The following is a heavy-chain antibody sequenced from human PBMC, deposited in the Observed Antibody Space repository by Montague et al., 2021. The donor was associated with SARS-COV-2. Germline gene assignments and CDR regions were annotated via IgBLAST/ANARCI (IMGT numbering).Heavy chain of an antibody. Sequence: SETLSLTCTVSGASVRSGNSYWNWIRQPPGKVLEWVGYVFHSGINDYNPSLKSRVTISVDMSKNQFSLQLNSVTAADSDVYYCARTEYNWNDWFYHWGQGTLVTVSS. D-gene: IGHD1-20*01. CDR1: GASVRSGNSY. CDR3: ARTEYNWNDWFYH. CDR2: VFHSGIN. J-gene: IGHJ5*02. V-gene: IGHV4-61*01.